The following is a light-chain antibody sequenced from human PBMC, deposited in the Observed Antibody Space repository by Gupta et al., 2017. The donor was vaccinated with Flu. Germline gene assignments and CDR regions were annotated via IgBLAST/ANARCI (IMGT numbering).Light chain of an antibody. Sequence: TTGITSGGSGLVYKSFHRCHLKPGQPAVLVVHDDSDRPSGIPERFSGSNSGNTATLIIGRVEDGDEADYYCQVWHTTDAHPQVIFGGGTKLNVL. J-gene: IGLJ2*01. CDR2: DDS. CDR3: QVWHTTDAHPQVI. CDR1: GLVYKS. V-gene: IGLV3-21*02.